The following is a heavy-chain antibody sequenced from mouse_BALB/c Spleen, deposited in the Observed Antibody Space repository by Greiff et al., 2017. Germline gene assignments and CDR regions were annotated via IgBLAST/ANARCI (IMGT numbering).Heavy chain of an antibody. CDR3: ARRGAYYGNSAWFAY. CDR2: ISSGGGST. J-gene: IGHJ3*01. Sequence: EVKLVESGGGLVKPGGSLKLSCAASGFAFSSYDMSWVRQTPEKRLEWVAYISSGGGSTYYPDTVKGRFTISRDNAKNTLYLQMSSLKSEDTAMYYCARRGAYYGNSAWFAYWGQGTLVTVSA. CDR1: GFAFSSYD. D-gene: IGHD2-10*01. V-gene: IGHV5-12-1*01.